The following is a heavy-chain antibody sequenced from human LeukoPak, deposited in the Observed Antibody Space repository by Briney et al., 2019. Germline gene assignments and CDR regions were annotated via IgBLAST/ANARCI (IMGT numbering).Heavy chain of an antibody. Sequence: SETLSLTCNVSGGSISSSTNYWGWIRQPPGKRLEWIGSFYFSGSTYIHPTLKSRVTISVDTSKNQFSLSLSSVTVADTAVYYCARASARYSSVLGIYYYYYMDVWGKGTTVTVSS. CDR2: FYFSGST. D-gene: IGHD6-19*01. J-gene: IGHJ6*03. CDR3: ARASARYSSVLGIYYYYYMDV. CDR1: GGSISSSTNY. V-gene: IGHV4-39*01.